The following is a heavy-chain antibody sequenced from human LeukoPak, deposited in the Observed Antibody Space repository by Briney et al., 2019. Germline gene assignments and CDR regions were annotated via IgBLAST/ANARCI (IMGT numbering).Heavy chain of an antibody. D-gene: IGHD2-2*01. CDR2: IYYSGST. V-gene: IGHV4-31*03. Sequence: PSETLSLTCTVSGGSISSGGYYWSWIRQHPGKGLEWIGYIYYSGSTYYNPSLKSRVTISVDTSKNQFSLKLSSVTAADTAVYYCARGRLYCSSTSCPEGAFDIWGQGTMVTVSS. CDR3: ARGRLYCSSTSCPEGAFDI. CDR1: GGSISSGGYY. J-gene: IGHJ3*02.